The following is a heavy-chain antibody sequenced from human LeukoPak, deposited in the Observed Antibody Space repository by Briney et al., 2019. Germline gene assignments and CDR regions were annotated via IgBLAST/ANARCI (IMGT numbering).Heavy chain of an antibody. Sequence: PGGSLRLSCAASGFTFSSYWMHWVRQAPGKGLVGVSRISSDGSSTNYADSVKGRFTISRDNAKNTLYLQMNSLRAEDTAVYYCARAPGYSSGFGYWGQGTLVTVSS. CDR1: GFTFSSYW. D-gene: IGHD6-19*01. CDR3: ARAPGYSSGFGY. J-gene: IGHJ4*02. CDR2: ISSDGSST. V-gene: IGHV3-74*01.